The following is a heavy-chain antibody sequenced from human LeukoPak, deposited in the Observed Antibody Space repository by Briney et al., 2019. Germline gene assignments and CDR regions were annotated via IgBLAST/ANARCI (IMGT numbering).Heavy chain of an antibody. CDR3: ARGPHSPPAEYFQH. CDR2: INPNSGGT. Sequence: ASVKVSCKASGYTFTGYYMHWVRQAPGQGLEWMGWINPNSGGTNYAQKFQGRVTVTRDTSISTAYMELSRLRSDDTAVYYCARGPHSPPAEYFQHWGQGTLVTVSS. J-gene: IGHJ1*01. CDR1: GYTFTGYY. V-gene: IGHV1-2*02. D-gene: IGHD2-15*01.